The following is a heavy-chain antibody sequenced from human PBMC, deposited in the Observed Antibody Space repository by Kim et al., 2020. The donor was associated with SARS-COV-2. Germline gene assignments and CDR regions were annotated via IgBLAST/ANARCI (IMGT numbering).Heavy chain of an antibody. V-gene: IGHV1-2*02. Sequence: ASVKVSCKASGYTFTGYYMHWVRQAPGQGLEWMGWINPNSGGTNYAQKFQGRVTMTRDTSISTAYMELSRLRSDDTAVYYCARASGSYWGHFDYWGQGTLVTVSS. J-gene: IGHJ4*02. CDR2: INPNSGGT. D-gene: IGHD1-26*01. CDR3: ARASGSYWGHFDY. CDR1: GYTFTGYY.